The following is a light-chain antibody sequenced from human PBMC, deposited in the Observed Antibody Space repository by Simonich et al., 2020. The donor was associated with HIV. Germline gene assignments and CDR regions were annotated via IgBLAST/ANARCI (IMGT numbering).Light chain of an antibody. CDR3: CSHAYSTYI. V-gene: IGLV2-23*01. CDR1: SSDVGSDNL. J-gene: IGLJ1*01. Sequence: QSALTQPASVSGSLGQSITVSCTVTSSDVGSDNLVSCYQQHTGKAPKLMIYVGSKRPSGVSNRFSGYKSGNTASLTISGHTAEDAADYYCCSHAYSTYIFGTGTKVTVL. CDR2: VGS.